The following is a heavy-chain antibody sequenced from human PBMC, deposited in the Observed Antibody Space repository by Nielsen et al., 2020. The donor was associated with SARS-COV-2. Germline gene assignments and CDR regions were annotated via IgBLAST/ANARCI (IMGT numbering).Heavy chain of an antibody. Sequence: GESLKISCAASGFTFDDYGMSWVRQAPGKGLEWVSGINWNGGSTGYADSVKGRFTISRDNAKNSLYLQMNSLRAEDTALYHCARVDFGVANYYYYTMDVWGPGTTVTVSS. V-gene: IGHV3-20*01. D-gene: IGHD3-3*01. CDR1: GFTFDDYG. J-gene: IGHJ6*02. CDR2: INWNGGST. CDR3: ARVDFGVANYYYYTMDV.